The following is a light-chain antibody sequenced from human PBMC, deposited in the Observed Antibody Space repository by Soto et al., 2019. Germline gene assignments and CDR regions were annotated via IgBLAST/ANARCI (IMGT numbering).Light chain of an antibody. CDR2: GAS. CDR3: QHYGTSPST. V-gene: IGKV3-20*01. Sequence: EIVLTQSPGTLSLSPGKRATLSCRASQSVSSNSLAWYHQKPGQPPRLLMYGASSRATGIPDRFSGSGSGTDFTLTITRLEPEDFAVYYCQHYGTSPSTFGRGTKVDIK. J-gene: IGKJ1*01. CDR1: QSVSSNS.